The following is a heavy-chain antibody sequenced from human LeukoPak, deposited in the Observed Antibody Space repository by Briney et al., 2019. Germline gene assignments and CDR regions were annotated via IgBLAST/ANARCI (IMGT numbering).Heavy chain of an antibody. Sequence: ASVTVSCTASGGTFSSYAISWVRQAPGQGLEWMGGIIPIFGTANYAQKFQGRVTITADESTSTAYMELSSLRSEDTAVYYCARESLYSSSSSPPFDYWGQGTLVTVSS. D-gene: IGHD6-6*01. CDR2: IIPIFGTA. V-gene: IGHV1-69*13. CDR3: ARESLYSSSSSPPFDY. J-gene: IGHJ4*02. CDR1: GGTFSSYA.